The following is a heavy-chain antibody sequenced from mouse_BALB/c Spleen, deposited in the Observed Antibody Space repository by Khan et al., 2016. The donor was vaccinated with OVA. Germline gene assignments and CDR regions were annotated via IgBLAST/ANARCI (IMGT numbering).Heavy chain of an antibody. Sequence: QVQLKESGPGLVQPSQSLSINCTVSGFTLTNYGVHRVRQSPGKGLEWLGVIRSGGKTDYNAAFISRLSITKDNSKSQVFFKMNSLQADDTAMYYCARTSFMYYFTYWGHGTLVTASA. CDR3: ARTSFMYYFTY. CDR2: IRSGGKT. J-gene: IGHJ3*01. V-gene: IGHV2-2*01. CDR1: GFTLTNYG. D-gene: IGHD1-1*01.